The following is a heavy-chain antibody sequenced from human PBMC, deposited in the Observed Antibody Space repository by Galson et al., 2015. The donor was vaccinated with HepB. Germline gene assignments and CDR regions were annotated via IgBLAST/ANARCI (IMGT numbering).Heavy chain of an antibody. D-gene: IGHD3-22*01. CDR3: ARFYYDSTGYYLFWDY. V-gene: IGHV5-10-1*01. Sequence: QSGAEVKKPGESLRISCEASGYSFTTYLISWVRQMPGKGLEWMGRINPSDSYTNYSPSFQGHVTISVGKSISTAYLQWTSLKASDTAMYYCARFYYDSTGYYLFWDYWGQGTLVTVSS. CDR1: GYSFTTYL. J-gene: IGHJ4*02. CDR2: INPSDSYT.